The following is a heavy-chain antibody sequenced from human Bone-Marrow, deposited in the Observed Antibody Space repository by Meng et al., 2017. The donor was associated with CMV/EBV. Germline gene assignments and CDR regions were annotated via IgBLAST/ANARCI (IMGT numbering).Heavy chain of an antibody. J-gene: IGHJ5*02. CDR1: GYTFTSYY. V-gene: IGHV1-46*01. D-gene: IGHD6-13*01. CDR2: INPSGGST. Sequence: ASVKVSCKASGYTFTSYYIHWVRQAPGQGLEWMGIINPSGGSTSYAQKFQGRVTMTRDTSTSTVYMELSSLRSEDTAVYYCARDRNTRYFPLILQPSGNKQQLLPSNWFDPWGQGTLVTVSS. CDR3: ARDRNTRYFPLILQPSGNKQQLLPSNWFDP.